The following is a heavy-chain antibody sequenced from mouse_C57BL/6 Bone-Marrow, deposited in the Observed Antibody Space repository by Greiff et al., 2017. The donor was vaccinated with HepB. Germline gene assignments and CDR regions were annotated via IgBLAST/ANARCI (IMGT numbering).Heavy chain of an antibody. CDR1: GYTFTDYY. J-gene: IGHJ4*01. V-gene: IGHV1-19*01. Sequence: EVQLVESGPVLVKPGASVKMSCKASGYTFTDYYMNWVKQSHGKSLEWIGVINPYNGGTSYNKKFKGKATLTVDKSSSTAYMELNSLTSEDSAVYYCARAGGYDERDYWGQGTSVTVSS. D-gene: IGHD2-2*01. CDR2: INPYNGGT. CDR3: ARAGGYDERDY.